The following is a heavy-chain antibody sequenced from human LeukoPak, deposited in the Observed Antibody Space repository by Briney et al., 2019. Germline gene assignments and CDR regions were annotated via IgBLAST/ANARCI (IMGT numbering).Heavy chain of an antibody. D-gene: IGHD3-22*01. V-gene: IGHV3-53*01. Sequence: PGGSLRLSCAASGFIVSSNYMTWVRQAPGKGLEWISVLYSGGTTYYADSVKGRFSISRDNSNNTLYLQMNSLRAEDTAVYYCARRAGDYSHPYDYWGQGTLVTVSS. CDR1: GFIVSSNY. CDR3: ARRAGDYSHPYDY. J-gene: IGHJ4*02. CDR2: LYSGGTT.